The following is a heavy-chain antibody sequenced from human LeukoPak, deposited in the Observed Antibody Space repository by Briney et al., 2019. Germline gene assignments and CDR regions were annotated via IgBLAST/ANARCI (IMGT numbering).Heavy chain of an antibody. CDR1: GGSISSSSYY. D-gene: IGHD3-22*01. V-gene: IGHV4-39*07. J-gene: IGHJ4*02. Sequence: SETLSLTCTVSGGSISSSSYYWGWIRQPPGKGLEWIGSIYYSGSTYYNPSLKSRVTISVDTSKNQFSLKLSSVTAADTAVYYCARGMIVVGPWGQGTLVTVSS. CDR2: IYYSGST. CDR3: ARGMIVVGP.